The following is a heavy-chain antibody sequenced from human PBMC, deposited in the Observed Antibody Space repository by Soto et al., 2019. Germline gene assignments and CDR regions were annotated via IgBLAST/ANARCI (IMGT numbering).Heavy chain of an antibody. CDR2: ISSSGSTI. D-gene: IGHD2-2*01. Sequence: GGSLRVSCAASVFTFSSYEMNWVRQAPGKGLESPSYISSSGSTIYYADSVKGRFTISRDNAKNSLYLQMNSLRAEDTAVYYCARDAEDIVVVPAPFHYYGMDVWGQGTTVTVSS. J-gene: IGHJ6*01. CDR3: ARDAEDIVVVPAPFHYYGMDV. V-gene: IGHV3-48*03. CDR1: VFTFSSYE.